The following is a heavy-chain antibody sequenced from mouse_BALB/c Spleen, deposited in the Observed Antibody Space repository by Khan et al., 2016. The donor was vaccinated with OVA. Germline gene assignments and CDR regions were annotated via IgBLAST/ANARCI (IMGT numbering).Heavy chain of an antibody. J-gene: IGHJ4*01. D-gene: IGHD2-14*01. CDR2: IWGGGGT. Sequence: VQLQESGPGLVAPSQSLSITCTVSGFSVSRYNIHWIRQAPGKGLEWLGMIWGGGGTDYNPNLKSRLNISKDNSKSQVFLKMNSLQTDDTAMYYCAEAYYRYDGYYAMDYWGQGTSVTVSS. CDR1: GFSVSRYN. CDR3: AEAYYRYDGYYAMDY. V-gene: IGHV2-6-4*01.